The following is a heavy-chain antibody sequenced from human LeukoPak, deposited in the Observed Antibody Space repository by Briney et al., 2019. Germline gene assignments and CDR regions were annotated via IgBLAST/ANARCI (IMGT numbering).Heavy chain of an antibody. V-gene: IGHV4-38-2*01. J-gene: IGHJ4*02. D-gene: IGHD5-12*01. Sequence: SETLSLTCAVSGYSISSGYYWGWIRQPPGKGLEWIGSIYHSGSTYYNPSLKSRVTISVDTSKNQFSLKLSSVTVADTAVYYCARLGGYEAAYYFDYWGQGTLVTVSS. CDR2: IYHSGST. CDR3: ARLGGYEAAYYFDY. CDR1: GYSISSGYY.